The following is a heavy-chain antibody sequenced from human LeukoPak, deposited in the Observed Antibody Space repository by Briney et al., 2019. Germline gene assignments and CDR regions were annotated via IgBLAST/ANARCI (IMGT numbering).Heavy chain of an antibody. V-gene: IGHV1-8*02. Sequence: ASVTVSCKASGLSLTHDGISWVRQAPGQGLEWMGWMNPNSGNTGYAQKFQGRVTMIRNTSISTAYMELSSLRSEDTAVYYCARGSRYYYDNSGSYPNWYFDLWGRGTLVIVSS. J-gene: IGHJ2*01. D-gene: IGHD3-22*01. CDR2: MNPNSGNT. CDR3: ARGSRYYYDNSGSYPNWYFDL. CDR1: GLSLTHDG.